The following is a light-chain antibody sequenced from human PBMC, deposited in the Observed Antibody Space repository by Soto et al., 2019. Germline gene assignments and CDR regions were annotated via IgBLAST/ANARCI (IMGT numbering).Light chain of an antibody. J-gene: IGKJ1*01. CDR1: QTVTSNS. CDR2: GAS. CDR3: QVYGSSART. V-gene: IGKV3-20*01. Sequence: EIVLVQSPGTLSLSPGERATLSCRASQTVTSNSLAWYHQKPGQAPRLLIYGASSRATGIPDRFSGSGSGTDFTLTISRLEPEDFAVYYCQVYGSSARTFGQGTKVEIK.